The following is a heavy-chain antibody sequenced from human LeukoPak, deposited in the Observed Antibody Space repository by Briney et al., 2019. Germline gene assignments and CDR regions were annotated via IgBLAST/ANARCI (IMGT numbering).Heavy chain of an antibody. Sequence: GGSLRLSCAASGFTFRNFDMTWVRQAPGKGLEWLSYIDSSGTVRYYADSVNRRFTISRDNAKNSLHLQMGSLGAEDTAVYYCGRETRGGTYRYNFLDYWGLGTLVTVSS. CDR2: IDSSGTVR. D-gene: IGHD3-16*02. CDR1: GFTFRNFD. J-gene: IGHJ4*02. CDR3: GRETRGGTYRYNFLDY. V-gene: IGHV3-48*03.